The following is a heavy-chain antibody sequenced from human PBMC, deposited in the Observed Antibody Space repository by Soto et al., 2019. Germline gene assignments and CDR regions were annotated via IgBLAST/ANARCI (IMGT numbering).Heavy chain of an antibody. V-gene: IGHV4-31*03. CDR1: GGSISSGGYY. CDR2: IYYSGST. CDR3: ARDSDSSSSSSY. D-gene: IGHD6-6*01. J-gene: IGHJ4*02. Sequence: SETLSLTCTVSGGSISSGGYYWSWIRQHPGKGLEWIGYIYYSGSTYYNPSLKSRVTISVDTSKNQFSLKLSSVTAADTAVYYCARDSDSSSSSSYWGQGTLVTVSS.